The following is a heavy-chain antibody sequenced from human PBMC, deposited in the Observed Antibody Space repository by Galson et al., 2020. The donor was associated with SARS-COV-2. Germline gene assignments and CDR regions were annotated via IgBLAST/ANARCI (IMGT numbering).Heavy chain of an antibody. J-gene: IGHJ5*02. CDR3: ARGESDYTSPPHGWFDP. D-gene: IGHD4-4*01. Sequence: SETLSLTCTVSGGSISSSYWSWIRQPPGKGLEWIGYIYYSGTTNYYPSLKSRVTISVDTSKNQFSLKLSSVTAADTAVYFCARGESDYTSPPHGWFDPRGQGTLDTVSS. CDR2: IYYSGTT. V-gene: IGHV4-59*01. CDR1: GGSISSSY.